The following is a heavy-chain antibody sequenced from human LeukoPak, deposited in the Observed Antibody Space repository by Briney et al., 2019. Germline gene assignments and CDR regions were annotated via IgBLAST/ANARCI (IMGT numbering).Heavy chain of an antibody. V-gene: IGHV1-46*01. CDR1: GYTFTSYY. Sequence: ASVKVSCKASGYTFTSYYMHWVRQAPGQGLEWMGIINPSGGSTSYAQKFQGRVTMTRDMSTSTVYMELSSLRSEDTAVYYCARDPVNCSSTSCYLYFDYWGQGTLVTVSS. CDR3: ARDPVNCSSTSCYLYFDY. CDR2: INPSGGST. D-gene: IGHD2-2*01. J-gene: IGHJ4*02.